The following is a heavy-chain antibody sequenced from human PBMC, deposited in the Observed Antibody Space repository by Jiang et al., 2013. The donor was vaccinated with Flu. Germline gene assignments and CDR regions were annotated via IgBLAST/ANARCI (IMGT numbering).Heavy chain of an antibody. CDR2: IYYDGLHT. Sequence: VQLLESGGGLVQPGGSLRLSCVVSGFTFSNYVMTWVRQAPGKGLEWVSGIYYDGLHTYYADSLRGRFTIYRDNFKNTLYLELNHLSVEDTGIYYCARVIVVAAQSPKGRYFDLWAVAPWSLSPQ. J-gene: IGHJ2*01. D-gene: IGHD2-15*01. CDR1: GFTFSNYV. V-gene: IGHV3-23*01. CDR3: ARVIVVAAQSPKGRYFDL.